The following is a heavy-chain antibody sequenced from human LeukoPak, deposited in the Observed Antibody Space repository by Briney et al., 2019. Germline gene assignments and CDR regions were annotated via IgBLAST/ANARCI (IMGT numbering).Heavy chain of an antibody. CDR3: ARVPLTSLYIVATGGHNWFDP. Sequence: VSVKVSCKASGYTFTGYYMHWVRQAPGQGLEWMGWINLNSGGTNYAQKFQGRVTMTRDTSISTAYMELSRLRSDDTAVYYCARVPLTSLYIVATGGHNWFDPWGQGTLVTVSS. D-gene: IGHD5-12*01. CDR2: INLNSGGT. V-gene: IGHV1-2*02. CDR1: GYTFTGYY. J-gene: IGHJ5*02.